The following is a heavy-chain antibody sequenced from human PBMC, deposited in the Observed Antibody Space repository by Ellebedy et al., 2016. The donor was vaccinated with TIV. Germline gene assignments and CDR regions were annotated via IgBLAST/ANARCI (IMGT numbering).Heavy chain of an antibody. CDR3: ARDLGRNSNYLEY. CDR1: GYTFATYY. CDR2: INPNVATT. Sequence: ASVKVSCKASGYTFATYYINWVRQAPGQGLEWMGIINPNVATTSYAEKFEGRVTMNRDTSTSTVYMEVSSLRSEDTAVYYCARDLGRNSNYLEYWGQGTPVTVSS. V-gene: IGHV1-46*01. J-gene: IGHJ4*02. D-gene: IGHD4-11*01.